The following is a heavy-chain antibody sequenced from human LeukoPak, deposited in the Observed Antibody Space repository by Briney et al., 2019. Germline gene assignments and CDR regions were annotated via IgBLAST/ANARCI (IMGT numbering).Heavy chain of an antibody. V-gene: IGHV1-2*02. CDR1: GYTFTGYY. CDR3: ARVPREAGLPQYNWFDP. J-gene: IGHJ5*02. Sequence: GASVKVSCKASGYTFTGYYMHWVRQAPGQGLEWMGWINPNSGGTNYAQKFQGRVTMTRDTSISTAYMELSRLRSDDTAVYYCARVPREAGLPQYNWFDPWGQGTLVTVSS. CDR2: INPNSGGT. D-gene: IGHD5/OR15-5a*01.